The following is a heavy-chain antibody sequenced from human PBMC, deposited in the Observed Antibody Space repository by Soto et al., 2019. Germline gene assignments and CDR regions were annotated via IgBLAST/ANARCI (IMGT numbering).Heavy chain of an antibody. V-gene: IGHV3-23*01. CDR2: ISGSGGST. CDR3: AKASTETIVVVVAAFAFDI. Sequence: PGGSLRLSCAASGFTFSSYAMSWVRQAPGKGLEWVSAISGSGGSTYYADSVKGRFTISRDNSKNTLYLQMNSLRAEDTAVYYCAKASTETIVVVVAAFAFDIWGQGTMVTVSS. J-gene: IGHJ3*02. D-gene: IGHD2-15*01. CDR1: GFTFSSYA.